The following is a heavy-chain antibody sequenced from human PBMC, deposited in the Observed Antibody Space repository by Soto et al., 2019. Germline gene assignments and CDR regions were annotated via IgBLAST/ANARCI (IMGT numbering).Heavy chain of an antibody. Sequence: QVQLQESGPGLVKPSQTLSLTCTVSGGSISSGGYYWSWLRQHPGKGLEWIGYIYYSGSTYYNPSLKSRVTISVDTSKNPFSLKLSSVTAADTAVYYCARGRTSSPTPGDYWGQGTLVTVSS. J-gene: IGHJ4*02. CDR2: IYYSGST. CDR1: GGSISSGGYY. V-gene: IGHV4-31*03. D-gene: IGHD2-2*01. CDR3: ARGRTSSPTPGDY.